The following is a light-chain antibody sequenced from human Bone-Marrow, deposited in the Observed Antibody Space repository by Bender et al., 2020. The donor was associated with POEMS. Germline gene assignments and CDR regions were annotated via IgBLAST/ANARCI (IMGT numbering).Light chain of an antibody. V-gene: IGLV3-1*01. CDR2: QDT. CDR1: DLGDKY. J-gene: IGLJ2*01. Sequence: SYEVTQPPSVSVSPGQTASITCSGDDLGDKYVAWYQQKPGQSPVLVIYQDTKRPSGIPERFSGSNSGNTATLTISGTQVEDEADYYCQAWDTYSVIFGGGTKLTVL. CDR3: QAWDTYSVI.